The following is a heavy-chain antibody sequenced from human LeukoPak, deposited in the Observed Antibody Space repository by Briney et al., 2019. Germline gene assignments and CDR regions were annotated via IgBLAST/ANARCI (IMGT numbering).Heavy chain of an antibody. D-gene: IGHD2-8*01. CDR1: GFTFSSYS. Sequence: PGGSLRLSCAASGFTFSSYSMSWVRQAPGKGLEWVSYISSSSSTIYYADSVKGRFTISRDNAKNSLYLQMNSLRAEDTAVYYCARDHLYCTNGVCYTADYWGQGTLVTVSS. CDR3: ARDHLYCTNGVCYTADY. J-gene: IGHJ4*02. V-gene: IGHV3-48*01. CDR2: ISSSSSTI.